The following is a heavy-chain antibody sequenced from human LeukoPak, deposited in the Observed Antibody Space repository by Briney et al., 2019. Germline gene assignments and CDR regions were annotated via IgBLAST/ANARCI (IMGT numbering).Heavy chain of an antibody. CDR3: ARDQAYSSSWTNWFDP. CDR1: GFTFSSYS. V-gene: IGHV3-21*01. J-gene: IGHJ5*02. D-gene: IGHD6-13*01. Sequence: GGSLRLSCAASGFTFSSYSMNWVRQAPGKGLEWVSSISSSSSYIYYADSVKGRFTISRDNAKNSLYLQMNSLRAEDTAVYYCARDQAYSSSWTNWFDPWGQGTLVTVSS. CDR2: ISSSSSYI.